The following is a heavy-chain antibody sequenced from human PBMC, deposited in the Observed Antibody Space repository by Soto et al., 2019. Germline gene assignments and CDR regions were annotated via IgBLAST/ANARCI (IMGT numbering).Heavy chain of an antibody. J-gene: IGHJ5*02. Sequence: QVQLVQSGAEVKKPGSSVKVSCKASGGTFSSYTISWVRQAPGQGLEWMGRIIPILGIANYAQKFQGRVTITADKATRTPYRELRILRSEDAAVYYCAEASPIYDILTFYFVGWFDPGGQGTLVTVSS. CDR1: GGTFSSYT. V-gene: IGHV1-69*02. D-gene: IGHD3-9*01. CDR3: AEASPIYDILTFYFVGWFDP. CDR2: IIPILGIA.